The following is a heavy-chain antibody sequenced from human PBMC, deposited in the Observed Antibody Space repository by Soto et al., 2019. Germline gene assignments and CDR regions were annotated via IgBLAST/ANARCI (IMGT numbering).Heavy chain of an antibody. D-gene: IGHD3-10*01. Sequence: SSETLSLTCAVYGGSFSGYYWSWIRQPPGKGLEWIGEINHSGSTNYNPSLKSRVTISVDTSKNQFSLKLSSVTAADTAVYYCAREEGSGSAGYAFDIWGQGTMVTVSS. J-gene: IGHJ3*02. CDR2: INHSGST. V-gene: IGHV4-34*01. CDR3: AREEGSGSAGYAFDI. CDR1: GGSFSGYY.